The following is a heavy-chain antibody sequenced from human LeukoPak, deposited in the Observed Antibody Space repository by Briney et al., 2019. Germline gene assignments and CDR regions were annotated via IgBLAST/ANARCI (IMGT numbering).Heavy chain of an antibody. D-gene: IGHD3-16*02. Sequence: ASVKVSCKVSGYTLTELSMHWVRQAPGKGLEWMGGFDPEDGETIYAQKFQGRVTMTEDTSTDTAYMELSSLRSDDTAVYYCARVMITFGGIIVHYAFDIWGQGTMVTVSS. CDR3: ARVMITFGGIIVHYAFDI. CDR2: FDPEDGET. J-gene: IGHJ3*02. V-gene: IGHV1-24*01. CDR1: GYTLTELS.